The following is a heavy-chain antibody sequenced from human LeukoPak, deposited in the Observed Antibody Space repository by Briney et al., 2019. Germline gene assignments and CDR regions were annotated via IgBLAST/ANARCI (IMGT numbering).Heavy chain of an antibody. D-gene: IGHD1-1*01. CDR1: GFTFSDAW. Sequence: NPGGSLRLSCAASGFTFSDAWMTWVRQAPGKGLEWLGRIKTQTDGGSTDLVAPVKGRFTISRDDSQNTLFLQMDSLKTEDTAIFYCTTTQRWDGFCDYWGQGTLVTVSS. J-gene: IGHJ4*02. V-gene: IGHV3-15*01. CDR3: TTTQRWDGFCDY. CDR2: IKTQTDGGST.